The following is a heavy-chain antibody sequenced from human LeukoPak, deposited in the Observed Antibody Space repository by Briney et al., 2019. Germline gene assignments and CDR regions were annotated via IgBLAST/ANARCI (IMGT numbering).Heavy chain of an antibody. J-gene: IGHJ4*02. Sequence: GGSLRLSCAASGFTFSSYGMHWVRQAPGKGLEWVAVISYDGSNKYYADSVKGRFTISRDNSKNTVYLQMSSLRAEDTAVYYCARGPGWNYFDYWGQGTLVTVSS. CDR3: ARGPGWNYFDY. V-gene: IGHV3-30*03. CDR2: ISYDGSNK. D-gene: IGHD2-15*01. CDR1: GFTFSSYG.